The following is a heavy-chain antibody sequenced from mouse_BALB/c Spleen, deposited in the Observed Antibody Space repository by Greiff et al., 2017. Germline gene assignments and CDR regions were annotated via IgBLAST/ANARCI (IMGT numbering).Heavy chain of an antibody. V-gene: IGHV6-3*01. CDR2: IRLKSDNYAT. J-gene: IGHJ3*01. CDR1: GFTFSSYW. D-gene: IGHD2-1*01. Sequence: EVQVVESGGGLVQPGGSMKLSCVASGFTFSSYWMSWVRQSPEKGLEWVAEIRLKSDNYATHYAESVKGKFTISRDDSKSRLYLQMNSLRAEDTGIYYCTELLSAYWGQGTLVTVSA. CDR3: TELLSAY.